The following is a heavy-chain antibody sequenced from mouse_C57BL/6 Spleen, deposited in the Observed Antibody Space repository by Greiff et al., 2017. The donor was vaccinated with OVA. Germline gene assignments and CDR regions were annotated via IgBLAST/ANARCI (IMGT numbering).Heavy chain of an antibody. D-gene: IGHD2-4*01. Sequence: VQLQQSGAELARPGASVKLSCKASGYTFTSYGISWVKQRTGQGLEWIGEIYPRSGNTYYNEKFKGKATLTADKSSSTAYMELRSLTSEDSAVYFCARFDYDLAWFAYWGQGTLVTVSA. CDR3: ARFDYDLAWFAY. CDR2: IYPRSGNT. CDR1: GYTFTSYG. J-gene: IGHJ3*01. V-gene: IGHV1-81*01.